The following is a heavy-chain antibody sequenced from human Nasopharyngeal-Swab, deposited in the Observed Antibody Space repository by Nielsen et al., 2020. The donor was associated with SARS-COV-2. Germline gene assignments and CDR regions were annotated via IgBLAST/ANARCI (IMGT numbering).Heavy chain of an antibody. V-gene: IGHV6-1*01. CDR3: ARGSGTYSDYFDY. D-gene: IGHD1-26*01. J-gene: IGHJ4*02. Sequence: LSLTCAISGDSVSSNSAAWTWIRQSPSRGLEWLGRTYFRSKWLNDYAVSVKSRITINQDTSRNQFSLQLNSVTPEDTAIYYCARGSGTYSDYFDYWGQGTPVSVSS. CDR1: GDSVSSNSAA. CDR2: TYFRSKWLN.